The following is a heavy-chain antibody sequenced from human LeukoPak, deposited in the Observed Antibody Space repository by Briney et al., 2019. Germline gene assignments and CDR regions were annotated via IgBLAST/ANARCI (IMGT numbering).Heavy chain of an antibody. Sequence: GGSLRLSCAASGFIFTNFDVTWVRQAPGKGLEWVSVISVDGANSHFADSVKGRFTISRDNSKNTLYLQMSGLRVEDTALYYCAKKGGALGYLDSWGQGTLVTVSS. J-gene: IGHJ4*02. CDR1: GFIFTNFD. CDR3: AKKGGALGYLDS. CDR2: ISVDGANS. V-gene: IGHV3-23*01. D-gene: IGHD1-26*01.